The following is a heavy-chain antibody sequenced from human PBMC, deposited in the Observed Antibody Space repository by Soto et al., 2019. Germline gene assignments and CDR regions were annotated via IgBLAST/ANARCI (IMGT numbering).Heavy chain of an antibody. CDR2: IYPRDSDT. CDR3: ARGGSSNWLRIFHQ. D-gene: IGHD6-13*01. V-gene: IGHV5-51*01. Sequence: GEPLKISCKGSGYNFDSNWIAWVRQVPGKGLEWMGIIYPRDSDTRYSPSFQGQVTMSADKSISFAYLQWSSLTAADTAVYYCARGGSSNWLRIFHQWGQGTLVTVSS. CDR1: GYNFDSNW. J-gene: IGHJ1*01.